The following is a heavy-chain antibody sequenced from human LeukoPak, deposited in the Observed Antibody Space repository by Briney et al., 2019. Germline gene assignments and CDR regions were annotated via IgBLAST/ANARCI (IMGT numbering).Heavy chain of an antibody. CDR3: ARHGGISQPLCDY. Sequence: PSESLSLTCTVTGCSISTNHWSWIRQPPGKGLESVANIHDSGNTNHNPSLKSRVTISADTSKNHFSLRLSSVTAADTAVYYCARHGGISQPLCDYWGQGTLVTVSS. J-gene: IGHJ4*02. V-gene: IGHV4-59*08. CDR1: GCSISTNH. CDR2: IHDSGNT. D-gene: IGHD3-16*01.